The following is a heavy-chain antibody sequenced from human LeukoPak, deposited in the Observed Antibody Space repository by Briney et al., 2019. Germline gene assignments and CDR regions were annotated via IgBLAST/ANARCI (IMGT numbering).Heavy chain of an antibody. J-gene: IGHJ6*02. D-gene: IGHD5-12*01. CDR2: IYYSGST. Sequence: SETLSLTCTVSGGSISSYYWSWIRQPPGKGLEGMGYIYYSGSTNYNPSLKSRVTISVDTSKNQFSRKLSSVTAADTAVYYCARDGGGYDSGGYYYYGMDVWGQGTTVTVSS. CDR3: ARDGGGYDSGGYYYYGMDV. CDR1: GGSISSYY. V-gene: IGHV4-59*01.